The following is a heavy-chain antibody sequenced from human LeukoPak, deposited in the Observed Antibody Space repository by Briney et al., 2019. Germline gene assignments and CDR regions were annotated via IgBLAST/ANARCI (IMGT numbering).Heavy chain of an antibody. CDR3: AKDFTAAGTDYYYNGMDV. J-gene: IGHJ6*02. D-gene: IGHD6-13*01. CDR2: ISWNSGSI. V-gene: IGHV3-9*01. CDR1: GFTFDDYA. Sequence: GRSLRLSCAASGFTFDDYAMHWVRQAPGKGLEWVSGISWNSGSIGYADSVKGRFTISRDNAKNSLYLQMNSLRAEDTALYYCAKDFTAAGTDYYYNGMDVWGQGTTVTVSS.